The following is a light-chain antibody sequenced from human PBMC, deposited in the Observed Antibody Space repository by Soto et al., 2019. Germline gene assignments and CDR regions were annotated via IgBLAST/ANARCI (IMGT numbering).Light chain of an antibody. J-gene: IGKJ1*01. Sequence: EIVMTQSPATLSVSPGERATLSCRASQSFSSNLAWYQQKPGQAPRLLIYGASTRATGIPARFSGSGSGTECTLTISSLQSEDFAVYYCQQYNNWLGTFGQGTKVEIK. V-gene: IGKV3-15*01. CDR2: GAS. CDR1: QSFSSN. CDR3: QQYNNWLGT.